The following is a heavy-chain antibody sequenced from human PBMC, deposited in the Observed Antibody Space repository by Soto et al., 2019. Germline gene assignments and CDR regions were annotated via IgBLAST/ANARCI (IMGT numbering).Heavy chain of an antibody. J-gene: IGHJ4*02. D-gene: IGHD3-10*01. Sequence: QVQLVQSGAEVKKPGASVKVSCKASGYTFTSKGISWVRQAPGQGLEWMGWISAYNGNTNYAQKLRGRVTMTTDTSTSTAYMELRSLRSDDTAVYYCARDNGMVRGVIKPHFDYWGQGTLVTVSS. V-gene: IGHV1-18*01. CDR3: ARDNGMVRGVIKPHFDY. CDR1: GYTFTSKG. CDR2: ISAYNGNT.